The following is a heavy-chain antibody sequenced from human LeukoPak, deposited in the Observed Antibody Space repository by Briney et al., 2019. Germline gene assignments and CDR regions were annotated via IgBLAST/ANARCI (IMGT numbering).Heavy chain of an antibody. Sequence: SETLSVTCTVSGGSISSYYWSWIRQPPGNGLEWIGYIYYSGSTNYNPSLKSRVTISVDTSKNQFSLKLSSVTAADTAVYYCARGSLYGDYVSYWGQGTLVTVSS. CDR1: GGSISSYY. D-gene: IGHD4-17*01. CDR2: IYYSGST. V-gene: IGHV4-59*01. CDR3: ARGSLYGDYVSY. J-gene: IGHJ4*02.